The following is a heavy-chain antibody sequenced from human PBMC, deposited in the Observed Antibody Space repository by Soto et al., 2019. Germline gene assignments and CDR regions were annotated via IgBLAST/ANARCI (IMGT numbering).Heavy chain of an antibody. D-gene: IGHD3-3*01. V-gene: IGHV3-48*02. J-gene: IGHJ6*02. Sequence: ELQLVESGGGLVQPGGSLKLSCAASGFTFSSYDMDWVRQAPGKGLEGLSRVSGSSNNMYYADSVTGRFTISRDNAKNALYLKMNSLRDEDTAMYYCATINYEFIGYYAMGLWGQGTTVTVSS. CDR2: VSGSSNNM. CDR3: ATINYEFIGYYAMGL. CDR1: GFTFSSYD.